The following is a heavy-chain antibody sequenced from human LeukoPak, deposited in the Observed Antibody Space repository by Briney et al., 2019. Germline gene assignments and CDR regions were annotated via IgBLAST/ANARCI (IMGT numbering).Heavy chain of an antibody. D-gene: IGHD6-13*01. Sequence: GGSLRPSCAASGFTFSSYAMSWVRQAPGKGLEWVSAISGSGGSTYYADSVKGRFTISRDNAKNTLYLQMNSLRAEDTAVYYCAKNWVASSWFNWFDPWGQGTLVTVSS. CDR1: GFTFSSYA. CDR2: ISGSGGST. CDR3: AKNWVASSWFNWFDP. V-gene: IGHV3-23*01. J-gene: IGHJ5*02.